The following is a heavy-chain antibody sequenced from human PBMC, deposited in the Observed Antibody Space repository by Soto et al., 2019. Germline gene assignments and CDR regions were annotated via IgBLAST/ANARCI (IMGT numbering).Heavy chain of an antibody. CDR3: ARHSSGIAAAGTRFWFDP. J-gene: IGHJ5*02. D-gene: IGHD6-13*01. CDR2: IIPIFGTA. CDR1: EGTLSSYA. V-gene: IGHV1-69*13. Sequence: VKVSCKASEGTLSSYASSWLRQAAGQGHEWMGGIIPIFGTANYAQKFQGRVTITADESTSTAYMELRSLRSEDTAVYYCARHSSGIAAAGTRFWFDPWRQGTLVTVSS.